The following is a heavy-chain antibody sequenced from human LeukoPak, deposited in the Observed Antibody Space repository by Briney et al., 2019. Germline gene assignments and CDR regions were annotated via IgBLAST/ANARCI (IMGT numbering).Heavy chain of an antibody. CDR3: AREGLAANYFDY. V-gene: IGHV3-21*01. Sequence: SGGSLRLSCAASGFTFSSYSMNWVRQAPGKGLEWVSSISSSSSYIYYADSVKGRFTISRDNAKNSLYLQMNSLRAEDTAVYYCAREGLAANYFDYWGQGTLVTVSS. J-gene: IGHJ4*02. D-gene: IGHD2-15*01. CDR2: ISSSSSYI. CDR1: GFTFSSYS.